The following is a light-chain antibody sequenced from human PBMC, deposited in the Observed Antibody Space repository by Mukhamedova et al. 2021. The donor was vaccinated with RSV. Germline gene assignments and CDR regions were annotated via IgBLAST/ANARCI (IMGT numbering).Light chain of an antibody. CDR2: DAS. Sequence: WYQRRVHGRAPKLLIYDASNLETGVPSRFSGSGSGTDFTFTISSLQAEEIASYYCLQYDSLLSFGGGTKVEI. J-gene: IGKJ4*01. CDR3: LQYDSLLS. V-gene: IGKV1-33*01.